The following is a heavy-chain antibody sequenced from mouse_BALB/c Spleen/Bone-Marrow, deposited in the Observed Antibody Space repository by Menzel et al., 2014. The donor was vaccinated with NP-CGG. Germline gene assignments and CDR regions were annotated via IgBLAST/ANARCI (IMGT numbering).Heavy chain of an antibody. V-gene: IGHV1S81*02. CDR3: ARGSPY. J-gene: IGHJ3*01. Sequence: QVQLQQSGAELVKPGASVELSCKTSGYTFTNYYIYWVEQRPGQGLEWIGEINPGNGGTNFNERFKSKATLTVDKSSTTAYILLTSLTSEDSAVYYCARGSPYWGQGTLVTVSA. CDR2: INPGNGGT. D-gene: IGHD6-2*01. CDR1: GYTFTNYY.